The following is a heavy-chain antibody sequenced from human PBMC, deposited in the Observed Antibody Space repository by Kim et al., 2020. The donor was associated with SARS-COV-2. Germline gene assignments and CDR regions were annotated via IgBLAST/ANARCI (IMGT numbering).Heavy chain of an antibody. CDR3: TKGPTAGSPRSEA. CDR1: GFTFGSYA. V-gene: IGHV3-23*03. J-gene: IGHJ5*02. Sequence: GGSLRLSCVASGFTFGSYAMTWVRQAPGQGLEWVSTIFGGGDSTFYADSVKGRFTVSRENSKNTLFLQMNSLRAEDTALYYCTKGPTAGSPRSEAWGQGTLVTVSS. D-gene: IGHD2-21*02. CDR2: IFGGGDST.